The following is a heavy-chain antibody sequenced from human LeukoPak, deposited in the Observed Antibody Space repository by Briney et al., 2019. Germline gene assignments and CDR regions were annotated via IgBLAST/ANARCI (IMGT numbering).Heavy chain of an antibody. D-gene: IGHD3-22*01. J-gene: IGHJ3*02. CDR1: GGSISSSSYY. V-gene: IGHV4-39*01. CDR3: ARRSDSSGYYGAFDI. Sequence: SETLSLTCTVSGGSISSSSYYWGWIRQPPGKGLEWIGSIYYSGSTYYNPSLKSRVTISVDTSMNQFSLKLSSVTAADTAVYYCARRSDSSGYYGAFDIWGQGTVVTVSS. CDR2: IYYSGST.